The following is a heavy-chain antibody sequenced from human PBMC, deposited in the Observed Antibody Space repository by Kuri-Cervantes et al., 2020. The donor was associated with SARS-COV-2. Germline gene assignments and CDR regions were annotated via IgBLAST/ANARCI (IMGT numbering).Heavy chain of an antibody. CDR2: ISAYNGNT. CDR1: GYTFTSYG. CDR3: ARGDIHLVYCSSTSCTYYFGY. J-gene: IGHJ4*02. D-gene: IGHD2-2*01. Sequence: ASVKVSCKASGYTFTSYGISWVRHAPGQGIEWMGWISAYNGNTNYAQKLQSRVTMTTDTSTSTAYMELKSLRSDDTAVYYCARGDIHLVYCSSTSCTYYFGYWGQGTLVTVSS. V-gene: IGHV1-18*01.